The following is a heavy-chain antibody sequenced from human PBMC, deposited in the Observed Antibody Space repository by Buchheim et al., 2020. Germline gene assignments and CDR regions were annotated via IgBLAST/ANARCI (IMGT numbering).Heavy chain of an antibody. CDR2: IKSITDGGTT. V-gene: IGHV3-15*01. J-gene: IGHJ4*02. CDR1: GFIFSDAW. D-gene: IGHD2-21*01. Sequence: EVQPVESGGGLVKPGGSLRLSCSASGFIFSDAWMSWVRQSPGKGLEWVGRIKSITDGGTTDYATPVKGRFTISRDDSKATVYLQMNNLKTEDTAVYYCTTDGGTYSDYWGQGTL. CDR3: TTDGGTYSDY.